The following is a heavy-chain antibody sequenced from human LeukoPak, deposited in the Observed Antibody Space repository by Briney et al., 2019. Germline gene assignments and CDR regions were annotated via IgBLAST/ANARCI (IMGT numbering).Heavy chain of an antibody. J-gene: IGHJ4*02. CDR3: ARADSSSWFHNFDY. CDR1: GGSFSGYY. Sequence: SETLSLTCAVYGGSFSGYYWSWIRQPPGKGLEWIGYIYYSGSTNYNPSLKSRVTISVDTSKNQFSLKLSSVTAADTAVYYCARADSSSWFHNFDYWGQGTLVTVSS. CDR2: IYYSGST. V-gene: IGHV4-59*01. D-gene: IGHD6-13*01.